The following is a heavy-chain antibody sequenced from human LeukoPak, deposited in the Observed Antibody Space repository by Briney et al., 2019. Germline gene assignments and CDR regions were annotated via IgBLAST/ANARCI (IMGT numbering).Heavy chain of an antibody. D-gene: IGHD4-23*01. CDR1: GFTFSSYS. J-gene: IGHJ4*02. CDR3: ARSGGNSVAGDY. Sequence: GGSLRLSCTASGFTFSSYSMNWVRQAPGKGLEWVSYISRSSSTIYYADSVTGRFTISRDNAKNSLYLQMNGLRDEDTAVYYCARSGGNSVAGDYWGQGTLVTVSS. CDR2: ISRSSSTI. V-gene: IGHV3-48*02.